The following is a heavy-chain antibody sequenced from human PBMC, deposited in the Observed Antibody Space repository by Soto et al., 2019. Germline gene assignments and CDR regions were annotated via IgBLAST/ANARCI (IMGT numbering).Heavy chain of an antibody. CDR1: GFTFSTFA. CDR2: IVGNGGAT. V-gene: IGHV3-23*01. Sequence: VQLLESGGGLVQPGGSLRLSCAASGFTFSTFAMTWVRQAPGKGLEWVSGIVGNGGATFYADSVKGRFSISRDNSKNTLYLQMNNLRPEDTAVYYCATDYYYDSGSFWGQGTLVIVSS. D-gene: IGHD3-10*01. CDR3: ATDYYYDSGSF. J-gene: IGHJ4*02.